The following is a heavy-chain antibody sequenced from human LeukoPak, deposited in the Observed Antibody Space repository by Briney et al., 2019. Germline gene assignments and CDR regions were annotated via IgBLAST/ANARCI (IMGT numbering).Heavy chain of an antibody. V-gene: IGHV4-59*01. CDR2: IYYSGST. J-gene: IGHJ6*03. D-gene: IGHD3-22*01. CDR1: GGSISSYY. CDR3: ARSGYQNFYYYYYYMDV. Sequence: SETLSLTCTVSGGSISSYYWSWIRQPPGKGLEWIGYIYYSGSTNYNPSLKSRVTISVDTSKNQFSLKLSSVTAADTAVYYCARSGYQNFYYYYYYMDVWGRGTTVTVSS.